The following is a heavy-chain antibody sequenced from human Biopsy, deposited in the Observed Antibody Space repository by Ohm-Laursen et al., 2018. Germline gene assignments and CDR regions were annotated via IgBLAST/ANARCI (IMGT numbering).Heavy chain of an antibody. CDR3: ARRPYTRDNWFDP. Sequence: TLSLTCNVSGDSLSLSYWSWIRQPPGKGLEWIGYIYSSGGTDYNPSLKSRVTISLDTSKNQFSLTLTSVTVADTAIYYCARRPYTRDNWFDPWGQGTLVTVSS. D-gene: IGHD2-2*01. V-gene: IGHV4-4*08. CDR1: GDSLSLSY. CDR2: IYSSGGT. J-gene: IGHJ5*02.